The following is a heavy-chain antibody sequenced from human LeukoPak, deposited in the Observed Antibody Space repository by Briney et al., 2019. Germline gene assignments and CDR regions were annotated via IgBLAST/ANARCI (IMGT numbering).Heavy chain of an antibody. D-gene: IGHD3-9*01. Sequence: SETLSLTCAVYGGSFSGYYWSWIRQPPGKGLEWIGEINHSGSTNYNPSLKSRVTISVDTSKNQFSLKLSSVTAADTAVYYCTRRRGMRDYDIVAGVNGYYFDYWGQGTLVTVSS. V-gene: IGHV4-34*01. CDR3: TRRRGMRDYDIVAGVNGYYFDY. CDR1: GGSFSGYY. CDR2: INHSGST. J-gene: IGHJ4*02.